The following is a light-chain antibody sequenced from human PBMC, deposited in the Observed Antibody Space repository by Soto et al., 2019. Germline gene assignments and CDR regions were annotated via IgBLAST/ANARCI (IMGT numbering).Light chain of an antibody. V-gene: IGKV3-15*01. CDR3: QQYYNWPLT. CDR2: GAS. Sequence: EIVMTQSPDTLSVSPGERGTLSCRASQTVSTSLAWYQQKPGQPPRLLIQGASTRATGVPARFSGSGSGTEFTLTISSLRSEDFAVYFCQQYYNWPLTFGGGTKVDIK. CDR1: QTVSTS. J-gene: IGKJ4*01.